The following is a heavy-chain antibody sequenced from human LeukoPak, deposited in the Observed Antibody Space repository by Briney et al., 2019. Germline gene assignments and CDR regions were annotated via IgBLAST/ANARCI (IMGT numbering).Heavy chain of an antibody. Sequence: GGSLRLSCAASGFTFSSYGMHWVRQAPGKGLEWVAFIRYDGSNKYYADSVKGRFTISRDNAKNTLNLQMNSLRAEDTAVYYCARDLGQYYDTSDNWFDPWGQGTLVTVSS. CDR1: GFTFSSYG. CDR3: ARDLGQYYDTSDNWFDP. J-gene: IGHJ5*02. D-gene: IGHD3-22*01. V-gene: IGHV3-30*02. CDR2: IRYDGSNK.